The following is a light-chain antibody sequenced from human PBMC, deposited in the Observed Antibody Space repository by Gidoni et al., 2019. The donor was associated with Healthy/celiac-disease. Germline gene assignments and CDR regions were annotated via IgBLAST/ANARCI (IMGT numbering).Light chain of an antibody. CDR2: DAS. V-gene: IGKV3-11*01. J-gene: IGKJ2*03. CDR3: QQRSHWPPLYS. CDR1: QSVSSY. Sequence: EMALTQSPATLSLSPGEGATISCRASQSVSSYFAWYQQQPGQAPRLLIYDASTKATGIPARFSCSGSGTDFTLTISSLEPEAFAVYYCQQRSHWPPLYSFGQGTKLEIK.